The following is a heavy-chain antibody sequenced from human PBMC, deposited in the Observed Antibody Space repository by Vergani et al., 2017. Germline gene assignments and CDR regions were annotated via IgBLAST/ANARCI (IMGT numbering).Heavy chain of an antibody. Sequence: QVQLVQSGAEVKKPGSSVKVSCKASGGTFSSYAISWVRQAPGQGLEWMGGIIPIFGTAKYAQKFQGRVTITADESTSTAYMELSSLRAEDTAVYYCARENLRIKDMVVVVAATRRGAFDIWGQGTMVTVSS. D-gene: IGHD2-15*01. CDR1: GGTFSSYA. CDR2: IIPIFGTA. V-gene: IGHV1-69*01. CDR3: ARENLRIKDMVVVVAATRRGAFDI. J-gene: IGHJ3*02.